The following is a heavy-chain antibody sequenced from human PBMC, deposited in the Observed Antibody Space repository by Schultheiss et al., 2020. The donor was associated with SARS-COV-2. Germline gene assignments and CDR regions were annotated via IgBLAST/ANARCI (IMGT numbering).Heavy chain of an antibody. D-gene: IGHD3-9*01. CDR3: TTLYYDILTGYSNFDY. CDR1: GFTFSSYE. J-gene: IGHJ4*02. V-gene: IGHV3-15*07. Sequence: GESLKISCAASGFTFSSYEMNWVRQAPGKGLEWVGRIKSKTDGGTTDYAAPVKGRFTISRDDSKNTLYLQMNSLKTEDTAVYYCTTLYYDILTGYSNFDYWGQGTLVTVSS. CDR2: IKSKTDGGTT.